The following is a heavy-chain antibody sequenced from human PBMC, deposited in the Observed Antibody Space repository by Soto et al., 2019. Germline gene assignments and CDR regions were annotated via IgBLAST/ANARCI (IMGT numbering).Heavy chain of an antibody. V-gene: IGHV4-31*03. CDR1: GVSISSGGYY. J-gene: IGHJ2*01. D-gene: IGHD1-7*01. Sequence: QVQLQESGPGLVKPSQTLSLTCTVSGVSISSGGYYWSWIRQHPGKGLEWIGYIYYSGSTYYNPSLKSRVTISVDTSKTQFSLKLSSVTAADTAVYSCARDGTIGLDLWGRGTLVTVSS. CDR2: IYYSGST. CDR3: ARDGTIGLDL.